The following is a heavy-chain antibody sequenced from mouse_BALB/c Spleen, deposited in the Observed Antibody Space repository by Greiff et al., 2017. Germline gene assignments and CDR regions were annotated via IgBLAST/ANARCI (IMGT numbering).Heavy chain of an antibody. CDR3: ASYGYDDEAMDY. CDR2: ISYSGST. D-gene: IGHD2-2*01. V-gene: IGHV3-2*02. J-gene: IGHJ4*01. Sequence: EVKLQESGPGLVKPSQSLSLTCTVTGYSITSDYAWNWIRQFPGNKLEWMGYISYSGSTSYNPSLKSRISITRDTSKNQFFLQLNSVTTEDTATYYCASYGYDDEAMDYWGQGTSVTVSS. CDR1: GYSITSDYA.